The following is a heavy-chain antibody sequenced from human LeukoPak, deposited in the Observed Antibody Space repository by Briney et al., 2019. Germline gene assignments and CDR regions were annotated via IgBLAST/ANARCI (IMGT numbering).Heavy chain of an antibody. J-gene: IGHJ4*02. D-gene: IGHD3-22*01. CDR1: GFTFDDYA. CDR2: TSWDSGSI. Sequence: GGSLRLSCAASGFTFDDYAMHWVRQAPGKGLEWVSGTSWDSGSIGYADSVKGQFTISRDNAKNSLYLQMNSLRAEDTAVYYCAKDLSRAGYYGSSNILGYIDYWGQGTLVTVSS. V-gene: IGHV3-9*01. CDR3: AKDLSRAGYYGSSNILGYIDY.